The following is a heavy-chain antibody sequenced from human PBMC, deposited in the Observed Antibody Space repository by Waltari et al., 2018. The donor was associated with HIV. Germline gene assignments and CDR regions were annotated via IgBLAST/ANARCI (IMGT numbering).Heavy chain of an antibody. D-gene: IGHD5-12*01. V-gene: IGHV3-30*18. Sequence: QVQLVESGGGVVQPGRSLRLSCAARGFTFNNHGIHWVRQAPGKGLEWVAVISYDRSTKDYADSVKGRFTISRDNSKKTVYLQMNSLRAEDTAVYYCAKDRAFFQVGYSIIWGQGTLVTVSS. CDR2: ISYDRSTK. CDR3: AKDRAFFQVGYSII. CDR1: GFTFNNHG. J-gene: IGHJ4*02.